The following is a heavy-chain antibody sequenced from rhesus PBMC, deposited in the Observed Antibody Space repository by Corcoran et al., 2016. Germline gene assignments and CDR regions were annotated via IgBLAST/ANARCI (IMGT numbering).Heavy chain of an antibody. CDR1: GFTFSDHY. J-gene: IGHJ4*01. CDR3: ARYYSFFDY. CDR2: IRSKAYRGTA. D-gene: IGHD3-3*01. Sequence: EVKLVESGGGLVQPGGSLRLSCAASGFTFSDHYVYWVRQAPGKGLEWVGFIRSKAYRGTAEYAASVKDRFTISRDDSKSIAYLQMNSLKVEDTAIYYCARYYSFFDYWGQGVLVTVSS. V-gene: IGHV3-184*01.